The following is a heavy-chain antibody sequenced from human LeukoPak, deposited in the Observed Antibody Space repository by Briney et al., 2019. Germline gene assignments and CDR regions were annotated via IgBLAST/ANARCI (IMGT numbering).Heavy chain of an antibody. J-gene: IGHJ4*02. Sequence: GGSLRLSWAASGFPFTSYAMSWVRQAPGKGLEGVSSISCGGASTYYADSVKGRFTMYRDNSKNTLYLQMNTLRAEDTAVYYCAKRHYDRSGYYFGPYFDYWGQGTLVTVSS. V-gene: IGHV3-23*01. CDR3: AKRHYDRSGYYFGPYFDY. CDR2: ISCGGAST. D-gene: IGHD3-22*01. CDR1: GFPFTSYA.